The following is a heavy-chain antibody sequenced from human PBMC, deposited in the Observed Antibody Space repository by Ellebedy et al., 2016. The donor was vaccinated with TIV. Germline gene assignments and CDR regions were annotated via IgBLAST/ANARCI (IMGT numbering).Heavy chain of an antibody. J-gene: IGHJ3*02. V-gene: IGHV4-61*05. CDR2: IYYSGST. CDR3: ARDLKI. CDR1: DGSISSSSYY. Sequence: MPGGSLRLSCTVSDGSISSSSYYWGWIRQPPGKGLEWIGYIYYSGSTNYNPSLKSRVTISVDTSKNQFSLKLSSVTAADTAVYYCARDLKIWGQGTMVTVSS.